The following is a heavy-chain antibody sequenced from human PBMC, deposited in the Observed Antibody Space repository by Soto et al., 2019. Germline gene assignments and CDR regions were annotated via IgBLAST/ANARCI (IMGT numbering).Heavy chain of an antibody. Sequence: QVQLVQSGAEVKKPGASVKVSCKASGYTFTGYSVGWVRQAPGQGLEWMGWISAYNGNTNYAQKFQDRLTMTTDASTSTAYMELRSLRSDDTAVYYCARPSGSYGDYAWSLKYWGQGTLVTFSS. V-gene: IGHV1-18*01. CDR2: ISAYNGNT. D-gene: IGHD4-17*01. CDR1: GYTFTGYS. J-gene: IGHJ4*02. CDR3: ARPSGSYGDYAWSLKY.